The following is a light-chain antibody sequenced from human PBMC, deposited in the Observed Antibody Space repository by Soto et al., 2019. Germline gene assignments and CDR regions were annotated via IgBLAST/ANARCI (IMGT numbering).Light chain of an antibody. V-gene: IGKV1-5*01. CDR3: QQYTTYPYT. Sequence: IQMTQSPSPLSASVGDRVTITCRARQSVTTWWAWYQHNPGKYPNLLIYDASRLQSGIPSRFSGSGSGTEFTLTISSLQPDDFATYYCQQYTTYPYTFGQGTKLEI. CDR1: QSVTTW. J-gene: IGKJ2*01. CDR2: DAS.